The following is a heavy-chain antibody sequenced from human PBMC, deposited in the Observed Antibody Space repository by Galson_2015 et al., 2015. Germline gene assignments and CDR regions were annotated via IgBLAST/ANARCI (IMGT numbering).Heavy chain of an antibody. J-gene: IGHJ4*02. CDR2: IKNKADGETT. Sequence: GLEWVGRIKNKADGETTDYAAPVTGRFSISRDDSKKTLSLQMNSLRTEDTALYYCTTGRWWGQGTQVTVSS. CDR3: TTGRW. V-gene: IGHV3-15*05. D-gene: IGHD5-24*01.